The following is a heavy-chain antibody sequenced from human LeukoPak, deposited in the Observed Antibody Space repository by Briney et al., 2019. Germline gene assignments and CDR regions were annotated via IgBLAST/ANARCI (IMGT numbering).Heavy chain of an antibody. Sequence: PGGSLRLSCAASGFTFSSYWMHSVRQAPGKGLVWVSRINSDGRSTTYADSGKCRFTISRDNAKNTLYRQINSLRAEDTAVYYCAREYYYDNYFDYWGQGTLVTVSS. J-gene: IGHJ4*02. V-gene: IGHV3-74*01. D-gene: IGHD3-22*01. CDR2: INSDGRST. CDR3: AREYYYDNYFDY. CDR1: GFTFSSYW.